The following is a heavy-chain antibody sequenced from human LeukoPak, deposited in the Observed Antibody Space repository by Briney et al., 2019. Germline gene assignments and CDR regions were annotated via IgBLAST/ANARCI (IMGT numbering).Heavy chain of an antibody. CDR1: GFTFSNYA. CDR3: AKVFGDYGAFDAFDI. V-gene: IGHV3-23*01. CDR2: ITVTGGAT. J-gene: IGHJ3*02. Sequence: PPGGSLRLSCAASGFTFSNYAMAWVRQAPGKGLQWVSTITVTGGATYYVDSVKGRFTISRDNSKNTLSLQMNSLRAEDTAVYFCAKVFGDYGAFDAFDIWGQGTLVTVSS. D-gene: IGHD4-17*01.